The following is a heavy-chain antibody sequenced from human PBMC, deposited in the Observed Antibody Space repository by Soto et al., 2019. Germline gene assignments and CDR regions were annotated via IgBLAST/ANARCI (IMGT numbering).Heavy chain of an antibody. J-gene: IGHJ5*02. D-gene: IGHD2-15*01. CDR3: ARDLKEYCSDGKCNWFDP. Sequence: SEPLSLTCTVSGASISTYYWSWIRQPPGKGLEWISYISYSGSTNYNPSLKSRVTISFDASKNEISLQVRSATAADAAVYYCARDLKEYCSDGKCNWFDPWGQG. V-gene: IGHV4-59*01. CDR2: ISYSGST. CDR1: GASISTYY.